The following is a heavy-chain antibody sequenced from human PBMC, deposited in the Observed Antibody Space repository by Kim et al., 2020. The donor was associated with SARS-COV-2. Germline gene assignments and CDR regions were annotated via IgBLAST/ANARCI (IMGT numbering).Heavy chain of an antibody. Sequence: YYADSVKARLPMSRDNAKNSLYLQMNGLRAEYTAVYYCARVLAGMWFFDYWGQGTLVTVSS. CDR3: ARVLAGMWFFDY. J-gene: IGHJ4*02. D-gene: IGHD6-19*01. V-gene: IGHV3-21*01.